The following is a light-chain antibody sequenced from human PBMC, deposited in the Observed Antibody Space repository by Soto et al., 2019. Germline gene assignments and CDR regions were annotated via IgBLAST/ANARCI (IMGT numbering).Light chain of an antibody. Sequence: QSALTQPRSVSGSPGQSVTISCTGTSSDVGGHNFVSWYQQHPGKAPQLMIYDVTKRPSGVPDRVSGSKSGNTASLTISGLQAEDEADYYCGSYVGSYTYVFGTGTKLTVL. CDR2: DVT. CDR1: SSDVGGHNF. V-gene: IGLV2-11*01. CDR3: GSYVGSYTYV. J-gene: IGLJ1*01.